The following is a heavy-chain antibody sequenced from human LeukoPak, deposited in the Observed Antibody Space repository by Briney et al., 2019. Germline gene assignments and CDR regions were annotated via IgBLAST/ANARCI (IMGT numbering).Heavy chain of an antibody. CDR3: ARDLGYCTNGVCHTRFDY. J-gene: IGHJ4*02. Sequence: GGSLRLSCAASGFTFNNYGMHWVRQAPGKGLEWVAVISYDGRNKHYPDSVKGRFTISRDISTDTLWLQMDSLRTEDTAAYYCARDLGYCTNGVCHTRFDYWGQGTLVAVSS. CDR2: ISYDGRNK. D-gene: IGHD2-8*01. V-gene: IGHV3-30*03. CDR1: GFTFNNYG.